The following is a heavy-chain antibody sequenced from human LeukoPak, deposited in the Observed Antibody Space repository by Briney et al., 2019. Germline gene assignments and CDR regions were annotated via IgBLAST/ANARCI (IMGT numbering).Heavy chain of an antibody. CDR1: GFTFDDYG. V-gene: IGHV3-9*01. Sequence: GGSLRLSCAASGFTFDDYGMHWVRQAPGKGLEWVSGISWNSGKIGYADSVKGRFTISRDNAKNSLYLQMNSLRAEDTAIYYCTRVGYIDEGIDYWGQGTLVTVSS. CDR2: ISWNSGKI. D-gene: IGHD5-24*01. CDR3: TRVGYIDEGIDY. J-gene: IGHJ4*02.